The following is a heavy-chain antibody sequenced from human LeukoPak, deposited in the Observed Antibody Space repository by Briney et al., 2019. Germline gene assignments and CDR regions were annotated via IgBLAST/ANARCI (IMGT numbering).Heavy chain of an antibody. D-gene: IGHD3-16*01. V-gene: IGHV3-23*01. CDR2: IGGRGGIT. CDR3: AKEGGA. Sequence: GGSLRLSCEASGFVFSSYTMTWVRQAPGQGLEWVSAIGGRGGITYYADSVKGRVTISTDNSKNTASLQMNSLRSDDTAMYYCAKEGGAWGQGTLVVVSS. CDR1: GFVFSSYT. J-gene: IGHJ5*02.